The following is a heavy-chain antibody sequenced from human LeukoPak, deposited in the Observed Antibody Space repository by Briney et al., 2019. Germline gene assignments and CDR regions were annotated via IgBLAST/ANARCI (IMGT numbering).Heavy chain of an antibody. CDR3: AREGVSSSGWYAGKFFDY. CDR1: AFTFSRYG. J-gene: IGHJ4*02. Sequence: GGSLRLSCAASAFTFSRYGMHWVRQAPGKGLEWVAFIRYDGSNKYYADSVKGRFTISRDNSKNTLYLQMNSLRAEDTAVYYCAREGVSSSGWYAGKFFDYWGQGTLVTVSS. CDR2: IRYDGSNK. V-gene: IGHV3-30*02. D-gene: IGHD6-19*01.